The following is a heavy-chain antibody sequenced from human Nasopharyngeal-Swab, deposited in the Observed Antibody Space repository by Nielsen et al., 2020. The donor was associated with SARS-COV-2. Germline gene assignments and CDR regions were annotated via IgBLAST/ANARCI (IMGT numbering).Heavy chain of an antibody. CDR3: ARDPRVTTVTIWGEYYYGMDV. J-gene: IGHJ6*02. CDR1: GGSVSSGSYY. D-gene: IGHD4-17*01. CDR2: IYYSGST. V-gene: IGHV4-61*01. Sequence: SETLSLTCTVSGGSVSSGSYYWSWIRQPPGKGLEWIGYIYYSGSTNYNPSLKSRVTISVDTSKNQFSLKLSSVTAADTAVYYCARDPRVTTVTIWGEYYYGMDVWGQGTTVTVSS.